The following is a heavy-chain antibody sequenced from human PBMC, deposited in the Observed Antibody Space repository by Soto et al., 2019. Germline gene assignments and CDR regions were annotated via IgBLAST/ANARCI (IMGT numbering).Heavy chain of an antibody. J-gene: IGHJ5*02. CDR3: ARGGVVVVAATNNIWFDP. D-gene: IGHD2-15*01. V-gene: IGHV4-59*01. CDR1: GGSISSNY. CDR2: IYYSGST. Sequence: QVQLQESGPGLVKPSETLSLTCTVSGGSISSNYWSWIRQPPGKGLEWIGYIYYSGSTNYNPSLKCRVTISVDTSKNQFSLELSSVTAADTAVYYCARGGVVVVAATNNIWFDPWGQGTLVTVSS.